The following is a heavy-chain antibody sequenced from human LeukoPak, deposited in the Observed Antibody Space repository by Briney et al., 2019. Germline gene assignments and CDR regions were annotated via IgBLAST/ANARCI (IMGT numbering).Heavy chain of an antibody. J-gene: IGHJ5*02. CDR2: ISYDGSNE. D-gene: IGHD1-26*01. V-gene: IGHV3-30*04. CDR3: ARGSGSYSNR. Sequence: PGGSLRLSCAASGFTFSSYVMHGVSQAPGKGLEWVAIISYDGSNEYYADSVKGRFTISRDNSKNTLYLQMNSLRAEDTAVYYCARGSGSYSNRWGQGTLVTVSS. CDR1: GFTFSSYV.